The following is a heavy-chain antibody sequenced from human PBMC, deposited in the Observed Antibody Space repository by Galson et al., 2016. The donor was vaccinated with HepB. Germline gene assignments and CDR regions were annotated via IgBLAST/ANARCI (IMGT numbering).Heavy chain of an antibody. CDR2: IYHTGSA. CDR1: GDSISGSRYY. V-gene: IGHV4-39*01. Sequence: SETLSLTCSVSGDSISGSRYYWGWIRQPPGKTLEWIGSIYHTGSAYDNPSLRSRVTISVDTSKNQFSLNLSSVTAADTAVYYWARRGLFRGLPYYFDYWGLGILVTVSS. CDR3: ARRGLFRGLPYYFDY. D-gene: IGHD3-3*01. J-gene: IGHJ4*02.